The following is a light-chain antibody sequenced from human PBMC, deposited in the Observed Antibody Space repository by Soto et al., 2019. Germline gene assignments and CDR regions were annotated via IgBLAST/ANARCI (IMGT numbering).Light chain of an antibody. CDR1: QSLANSR. Sequence: DMGLTQSPGTLSLSLGKTAIVSCRASQSLANSRLAWYQQKPGQAPRLLIYGASNRATGIPDRFSGSGSGTDLTLTISRLEPEDFAVYYCQQYGSSGTFGQGTKVDIK. V-gene: IGKV3-20*01. CDR2: GAS. J-gene: IGKJ1*01. CDR3: QQYGSSGT.